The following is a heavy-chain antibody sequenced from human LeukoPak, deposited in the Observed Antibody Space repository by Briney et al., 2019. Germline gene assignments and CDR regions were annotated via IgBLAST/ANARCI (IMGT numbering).Heavy chain of an antibody. CDR3: ARALTLAGFL. CDR1: GFTFSSYA. J-gene: IGHJ4*02. V-gene: IGHV3-30-3*01. D-gene: IGHD3-3*01. CDR2: ISYDGSNK. Sequence: GGSLRLSCAASGFTFSSYAMHWVRQAPGKGLEWVAVISYDGSNKYYADFVKGRFTISRDNSKNTLYLQMNSLRAEDTAVYYCARALTLAGFLWGQGTLVTVSS.